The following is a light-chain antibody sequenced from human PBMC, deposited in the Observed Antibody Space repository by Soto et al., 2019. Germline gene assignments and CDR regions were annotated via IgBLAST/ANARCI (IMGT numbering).Light chain of an antibody. CDR2: GAS. V-gene: IGKV3-20*01. CDR3: QQYGSSPQT. CDR1: QSVSSSY. J-gene: IGKJ1*01. Sequence: EIVLTQSPGTLSLSPGERASLSCRASQSVSSSYLAWYQQKPGQAPRLLIYGASFRATGIPDRFSGSGSGTHFTLTISRLEPEDFAVYYCQQYGSSPQTFGQGTKVDIK.